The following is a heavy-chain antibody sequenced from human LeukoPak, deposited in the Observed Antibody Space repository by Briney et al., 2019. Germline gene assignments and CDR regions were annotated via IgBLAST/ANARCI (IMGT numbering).Heavy chain of an antibody. J-gene: IGHJ4*02. CDR3: ARTLGHYDF. Sequence: GASVKVSCKASGYTFTSYGITWVRQAPGQGLEWMGWINTYNGDTNYAQKFQGRVTMTTDTSTSTVYMELRSLRSDDTAVYYCARTLGHYDFWGQGTLVTVSS. D-gene: IGHD3-16*01. V-gene: IGHV1-18*01. CDR1: GYTFTSYG. CDR2: INTYNGDT.